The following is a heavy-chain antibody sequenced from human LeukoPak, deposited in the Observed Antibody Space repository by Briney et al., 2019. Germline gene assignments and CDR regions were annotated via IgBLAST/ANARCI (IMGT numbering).Heavy chain of an antibody. J-gene: IGHJ4*02. D-gene: IGHD3-22*01. CDR3: AKGDLTYYYDSSGYDY. CDR2: ISYDGSNK. V-gene: IGHV3-30*18. CDR1: GFTFSSYG. Sequence: PGGSLRLSCAASGFTFSSYGMHWVRQAPGKGLEWVAVISYDGSNKYYADSVKGRFTISRDNSKNTLYLQMNSLRAEDTAVYYCAKGDLTYYYDSSGYDYWGQGTLVTVSS.